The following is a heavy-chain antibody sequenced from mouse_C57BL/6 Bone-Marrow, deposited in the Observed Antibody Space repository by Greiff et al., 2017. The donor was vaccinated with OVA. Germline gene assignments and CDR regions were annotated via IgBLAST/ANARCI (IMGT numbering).Heavy chain of an antibody. CDR2: IWSDGST. D-gene: IGHD2-5*01. J-gene: IGHJ1*03. CDR3: ARHDYSNYWYFDV. Sequence: QVQLQQSGPGLVAPSQSLSITCTVSGFSLTSYGVHWVRQPPGKGLEWLVVIWSDGSTTYNSALKSRLSISKDNSKSQVFLKMNSLQTDDTAMYYCARHDYSNYWYFDVWGTGTTVTVSS. CDR1: GFSLTSYG. V-gene: IGHV2-6-1*01.